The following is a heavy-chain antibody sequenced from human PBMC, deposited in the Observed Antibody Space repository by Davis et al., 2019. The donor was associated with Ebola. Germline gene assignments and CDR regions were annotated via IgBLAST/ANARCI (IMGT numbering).Heavy chain of an antibody. CDR1: GYTFNTYY. CDR2: LVPEDGET. CDR3: ARDGPDYYGLDV. V-gene: IGHV1-24*01. Sequence: ASVKVSCKASGYTFNTYYIHWVRQAPGQGLEWMGGLVPEDGETVYAQRFQGRVTMTEDTSADTAYMELRRLRSEDTAVYYCARDGPDYYGLDVWGQGTAVTVSS. J-gene: IGHJ6*02.